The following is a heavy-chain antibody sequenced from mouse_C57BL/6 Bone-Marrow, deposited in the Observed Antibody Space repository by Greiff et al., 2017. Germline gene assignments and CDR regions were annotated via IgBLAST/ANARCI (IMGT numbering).Heavy chain of an antibody. J-gene: IGHJ4*01. CDR1: GYTFTSYW. D-gene: IGHD2-5*01. CDR2: IHPNSGST. Sequence: VQLQQSGAELVKPGASVKLSCKASGYTFTSYWMHWVKQRPGQGLEWIGMIHPNSGSTNYNEKFKSKATLTVDKSSSTAYMQLSSLTSEDSAVYYCASPYYSNYGAMDYWGQGTSVTVSS. CDR3: ASPYYSNYGAMDY. V-gene: IGHV1-64*01.